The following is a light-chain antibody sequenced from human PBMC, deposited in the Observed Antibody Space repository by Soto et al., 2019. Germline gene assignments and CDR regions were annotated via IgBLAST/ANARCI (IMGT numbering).Light chain of an antibody. CDR3: LQYNNWPMYT. CDR2: GAS. CDR1: QSISTN. J-gene: IGKJ2*01. Sequence: EILMTQSPATLSVSPGEGATLSCRASQSISTNLAWFRQRPGQAPRLLIYGASTRATGVPARFSGSGSGTEFTLTISSLQSEDFAVYYCLQYNNWPMYTFGQGTKLDIK. V-gene: IGKV3-15*01.